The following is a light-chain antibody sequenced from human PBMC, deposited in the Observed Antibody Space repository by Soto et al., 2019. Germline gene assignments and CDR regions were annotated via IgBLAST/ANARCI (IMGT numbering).Light chain of an antibody. Sequence: SASVGDRVIITCRASQAIRSDLGWYQQKPGKAPNLLIYHASKLAKGVTSRFSGSGSGTDFSFIITSLQREDLATYYCQQYYGLPPLTFGQGTRLEI. CDR3: QQYYGLPPLT. J-gene: IGKJ5*01. CDR2: HAS. V-gene: IGKV1-33*01. CDR1: QAIRSD.